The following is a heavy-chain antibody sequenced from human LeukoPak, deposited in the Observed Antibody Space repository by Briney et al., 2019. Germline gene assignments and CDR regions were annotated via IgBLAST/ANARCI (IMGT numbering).Heavy chain of an antibody. D-gene: IGHD6-13*01. V-gene: IGHV3-30-3*01. Sequence: GGSLRLSCAASGFTFSSYAMHWVRQAPGKGLEWVAVISYDGRNKYYADSVKGRFTISRDNSKNTLYLQMNSLRAEDTAVYYCARPRWAAAGTRGVVLDYWGQRTLVTVSS. J-gene: IGHJ4*02. CDR3: ARPRWAAAGTRGVVLDY. CDR2: ISYDGRNK. CDR1: GFTFSSYA.